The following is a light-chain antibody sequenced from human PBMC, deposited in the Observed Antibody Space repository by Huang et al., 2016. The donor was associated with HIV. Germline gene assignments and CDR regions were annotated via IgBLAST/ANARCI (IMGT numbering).Light chain of an antibody. CDR2: GAS. J-gene: IGKJ3*01. V-gene: IGKV3-20*01. CDR1: QSVSSSY. Sequence: EIILTQSPGTLSLSPVERATLSCRASQSVSSSYLAWYQQKPGQAPRLLIYGASSRATGIPDRFSGSGSGTAFTLTISRLEPEDFAVYYCQQYGSSPLTFGPGTKVAI. CDR3: QQYGSSPLT.